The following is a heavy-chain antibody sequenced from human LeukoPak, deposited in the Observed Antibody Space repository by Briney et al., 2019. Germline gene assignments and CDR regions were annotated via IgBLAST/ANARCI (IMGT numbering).Heavy chain of an antibody. J-gene: IGHJ4*02. D-gene: IGHD3-16*01. Sequence: GASVKVSCKASGYTFTSYDINWVRQATGQGLEWMGWMNPNSGNTGYAQKFQGRVTMTRNTSISTAYMELSSLRSEDTAVYYCAREMLISRTNSGGFDYWGQGTLVTVSS. CDR3: AREMLISRTNSGGFDY. CDR1: GYTFTSYD. V-gene: IGHV1-8*01. CDR2: MNPNSGNT.